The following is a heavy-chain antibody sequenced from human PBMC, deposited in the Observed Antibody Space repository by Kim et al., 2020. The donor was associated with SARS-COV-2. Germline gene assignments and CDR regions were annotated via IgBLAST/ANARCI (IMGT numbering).Heavy chain of an antibody. D-gene: IGHD6-19*01. CDR2: ISGGVGST. Sequence: GGSLRLSCAASGFTFSTYAMSWVRQAPGKGPEWVSIISGGVGSTYYADSVKGRLTISRDNSKNTVNLQMNSLRAEDTAVYYCAKFWGSGWFITNWGQGTLVTVSS. CDR3: AKFWGSGWFITN. CDR1: GFTFSTYA. J-gene: IGHJ4*02. V-gene: IGHV3-23*01.